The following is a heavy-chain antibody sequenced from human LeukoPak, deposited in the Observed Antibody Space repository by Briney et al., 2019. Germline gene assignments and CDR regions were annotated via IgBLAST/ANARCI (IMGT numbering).Heavy chain of an antibody. V-gene: IGHV4-39*07. CDR1: GGSISSSSYY. CDR2: IYYSGST. D-gene: IGHD2-21*01. J-gene: IGHJ4*02. CDR3: AREGYIVVGY. Sequence: SETLSLTCTVSGGSISSSSYYWGWIRQPPGKGLEWIGSIYYSGSTYYNPSLKSRVTISVDTSKNQFSLKLSSVTAADTAVYYCAREGYIVVGYWGQGTLVTVSS.